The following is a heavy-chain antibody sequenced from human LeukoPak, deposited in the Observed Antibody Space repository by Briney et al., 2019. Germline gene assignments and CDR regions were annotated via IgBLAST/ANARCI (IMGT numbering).Heavy chain of an antibody. CDR2: IKQDGSEK. V-gene: IGHV3-7*01. CDR3: ARDAGNSSGWYGLWRSDYHMDV. D-gene: IGHD6-19*01. CDR1: GFTFSTYW. J-gene: IGHJ6*03. Sequence: GGSLRLSCAASGFTFSTYWMSWVRQAPGKGLEWVANIKQDGSEKYYVDSVKGRFTISRDNAKNSLYLQMNSLRAEDTAVYYCARDAGNSSGWYGLWRSDYHMDVWGKGTTVTVSS.